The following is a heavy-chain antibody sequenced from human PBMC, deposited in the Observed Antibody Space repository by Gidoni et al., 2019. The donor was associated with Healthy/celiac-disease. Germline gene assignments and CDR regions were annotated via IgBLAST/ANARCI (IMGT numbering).Heavy chain of an antibody. Sequence: EVQLLESGGGLVQPGGSLRLSCAASGFTFSSYAMSWLRQAPGKGLEWVSAISGSGGSTYYGDSVKGRFTISRDNSKNTLYLQMNSLRAEDTAVYYCAKLFRPVYSTSSANYYYYGMDVWGQGTTVTVSS. D-gene: IGHD2-2*01. CDR3: AKLFRPVYSTSSANYYYYGMDV. CDR2: ISGSGGST. V-gene: IGHV3-23*01. CDR1: GFTFSSYA. J-gene: IGHJ6*02.